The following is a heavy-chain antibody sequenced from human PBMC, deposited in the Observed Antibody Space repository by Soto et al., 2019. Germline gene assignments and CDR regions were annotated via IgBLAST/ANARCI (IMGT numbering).Heavy chain of an antibody. Sequence: QVQLVQSGAEVKKPRASVKVSCKASGYTFTSYGISWVRQAPGQGLEWMGWISAYNGNTNYAQKLQGRVTMTTDTSTSTAYMELRSLRSDDTAVYYCARDLEYYDFWSGTNDAFDIWGQGTMVTVSS. CDR3: ARDLEYYDFWSGTNDAFDI. CDR2: ISAYNGNT. V-gene: IGHV1-18*01. CDR1: GYTFTSYG. D-gene: IGHD3-3*01. J-gene: IGHJ3*02.